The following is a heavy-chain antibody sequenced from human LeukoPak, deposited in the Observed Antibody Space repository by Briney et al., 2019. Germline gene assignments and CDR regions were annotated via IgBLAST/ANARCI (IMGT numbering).Heavy chain of an antibody. CDR2: ISAYNGNT. J-gene: IGHJ6*02. D-gene: IGHD2-2*01. V-gene: IGHV1-18*01. CDR1: GYTFTSYG. CDR3: ARDPRVVVPAARGYYGMDV. Sequence: ASVKVSCKASGYTFTSYGISWVRQAPGQGLEWMGWISAYNGNTNYAQKLQGRVTMTTVTSTSTAYMELRSLRSDDTAVYYCARDPRVVVPAARGYYGMDVWGQGTTVTVSS.